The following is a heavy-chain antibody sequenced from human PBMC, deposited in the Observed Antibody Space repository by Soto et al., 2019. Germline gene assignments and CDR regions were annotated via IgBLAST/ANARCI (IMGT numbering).Heavy chain of an antibody. Sequence: QVQLQESGPGLVKPSQTLSLTCTVSGGSISSGDYYWSWIRQPPGKGLEWIGYIYYSGSTYYNPFLTIRVTISVDTSKNPFSLKLSSVTAADTAVYYCARSLVDTSIGYWGQGTLVTVSS. V-gene: IGHV4-30-4*01. D-gene: IGHD5-18*01. CDR2: IYYSGST. CDR3: ARSLVDTSIGY. CDR1: GGSISSGDYY. J-gene: IGHJ4*02.